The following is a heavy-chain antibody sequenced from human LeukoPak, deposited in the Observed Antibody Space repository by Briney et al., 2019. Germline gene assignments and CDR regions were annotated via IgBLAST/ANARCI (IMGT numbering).Heavy chain of an antibody. Sequence: SETLSLTCTVSGGSISSSSYYWGWIRQPPGKGLEWIGSIYYSGSTYYNPSLKSRVTISVDTSKNQFYLKLSSVTAADTAVYYCARRRDTAMVTDPYYFDYWGQGTLVTVSS. CDR1: GGSISSSSYY. CDR3: ARRRDTAMVTDPYYFDY. CDR2: IYYSGST. J-gene: IGHJ4*02. V-gene: IGHV4-39*01. D-gene: IGHD5-18*01.